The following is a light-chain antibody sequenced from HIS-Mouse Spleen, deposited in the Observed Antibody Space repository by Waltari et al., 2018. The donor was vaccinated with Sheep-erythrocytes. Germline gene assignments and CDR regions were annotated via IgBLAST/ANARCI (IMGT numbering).Light chain of an antibody. J-gene: IGLJ3*02. CDR1: SSDVGGYNY. CDR2: DVS. CDR3: CSYAGSYTWV. Sequence: QSALTQPRSVSGSPGQSVTISCTGTSSDVGGYNYVSWYQQHPGKAPKLLLHDVSKRPSGVPDRFSGSKSGNTASLTISGLQAEDEADYYCCSYAGSYTWVFGGGTKLTVL. V-gene: IGLV2-11*01.